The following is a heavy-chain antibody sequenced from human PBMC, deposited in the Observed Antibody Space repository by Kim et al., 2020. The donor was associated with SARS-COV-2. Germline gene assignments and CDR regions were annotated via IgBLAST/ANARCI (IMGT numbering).Heavy chain of an antibody. V-gene: IGHV4-59*08. CDR3: ARRNPYSISRVYDY. Sequence: SETLSLTCTVSGGSISSYYWSWIRQPPGKGLEWIGYIYYSGSTNYNPSLKSRVTISVDTSKNQFSLKLSSVTAADTAVYYCARRNPYSISRVYDYWGQGTLVTVSS. D-gene: IGHD6-6*01. J-gene: IGHJ4*02. CDR1: GGSISSYY. CDR2: IYYSGST.